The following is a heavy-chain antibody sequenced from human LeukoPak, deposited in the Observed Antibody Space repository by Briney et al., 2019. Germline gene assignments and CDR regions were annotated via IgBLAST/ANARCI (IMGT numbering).Heavy chain of an antibody. Sequence: GGSLRLSCAASGFTFSSYAMSWVRQAPGKGLEWVSAISGSGGSTYYAASVKGRFTISRDTSKNTLYLQMNSLRAEDTAVYYYAKRSDGGVHFDYWGQGTLVTVSS. CDR1: GFTFSSYA. CDR3: AKRSDGGVHFDY. D-gene: IGHD3-16*01. V-gene: IGHV3-23*01. CDR2: ISGSGGST. J-gene: IGHJ4*02.